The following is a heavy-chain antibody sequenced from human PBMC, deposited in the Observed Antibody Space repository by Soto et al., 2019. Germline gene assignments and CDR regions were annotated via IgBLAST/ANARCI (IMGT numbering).Heavy chain of an antibody. CDR2: IWFDGSNK. CDR1: GFTFSSYG. J-gene: IGHJ4*02. D-gene: IGHD2-15*01. V-gene: IGHV3-30*02. CDR3: VKGSEVARQELDY. Sequence: GGSLRLSCAASGFTFSSYGMHWVRQAPGKGLEWVAVIWFDGSNKFYADSVKGRFTISRDNSKNTLFLQMNSLRVEDTAVYYCVKGSEVARQELDYWGQGTLVTVSS.